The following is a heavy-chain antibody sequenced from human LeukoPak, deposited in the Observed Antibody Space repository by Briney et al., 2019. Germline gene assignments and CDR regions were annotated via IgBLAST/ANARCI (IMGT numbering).Heavy chain of an antibody. CDR2: ISGSGGST. D-gene: IGHD2-2*01. CDR1: GFTFGSYA. CDR3: ASLMGYCSSTSCQNFDY. V-gene: IGHV3-23*01. J-gene: IGHJ4*02. Sequence: PGGSLRLSCAASGFTFGSYAMSWVRQAPGKGLEWVSAISGSGGSTYYADSVKGRFTISRDNSKNTLYLQMNSLRAEDTAVYYCASLMGYCSSTSCQNFDYWGQGTLSPSPQ.